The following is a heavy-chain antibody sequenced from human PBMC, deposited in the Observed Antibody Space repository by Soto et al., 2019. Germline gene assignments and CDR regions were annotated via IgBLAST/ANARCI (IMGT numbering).Heavy chain of an antibody. V-gene: IGHV3-23*01. CDR3: AREGEAVAAYGDFDY. Sequence: GGSLRLSCAASGFTFNSYAMSWVRQAPGKGLEWVSSISASGGITYFADSVKGRFTISRDNSKNTLYLQMNSLRAEDTAVYYCAREGEAVAAYGDFDYWGQGPRSPSPQ. J-gene: IGHJ4*02. CDR1: GFTFNSYA. D-gene: IGHD6-19*01. CDR2: ISASGGIT.